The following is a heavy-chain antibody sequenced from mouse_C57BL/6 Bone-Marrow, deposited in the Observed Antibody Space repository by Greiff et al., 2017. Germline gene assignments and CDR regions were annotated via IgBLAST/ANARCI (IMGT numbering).Heavy chain of an antibody. V-gene: IGHV1-5*01. CDR1: GYTFTSYW. CDR2: IYPGNSDT. J-gene: IGHJ4*01. D-gene: IGHD2-3*01. Sequence: EVQLQQSGTVLARPGASVKMSCKTSGYTFTSYWMHWVKQRPGQGLEWIGAIYPGNSDTSYNQKFKGKAKLTAVTSASTAYMKLSSLTNEDSAVYYCTRPFYDGYYGAMDYWGQGTSVTVSS. CDR3: TRPFYDGYYGAMDY.